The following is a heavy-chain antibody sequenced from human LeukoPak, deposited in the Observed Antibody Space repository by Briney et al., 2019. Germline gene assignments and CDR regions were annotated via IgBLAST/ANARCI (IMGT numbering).Heavy chain of an antibody. CDR1: GISFNNYG. J-gene: IGHJ4*02. V-gene: IGHV3-23*01. D-gene: IGHD5-12*01. Sequence: PGGSLRLSCAASGISFNNYGMSRVRQAPGKGLEWVSSISNGGHHTYYADSVRGRFTISRDNSKNTLYLQMDSLRAADTAVYYCAKVISSYSGYDSYWGQGTLVTVSS. CDR2: ISNGGHHT. CDR3: AKVISSYSGYDSY.